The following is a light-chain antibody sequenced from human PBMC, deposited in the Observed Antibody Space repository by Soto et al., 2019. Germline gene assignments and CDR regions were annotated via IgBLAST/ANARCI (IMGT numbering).Light chain of an antibody. Sequence: DIQMTQSPSTLSGSVGDRVTITCRASQTISSWLAWYQQKPGKAPKLLIYKASSLQSGVPPTVSGSGSGTEFTLTISSLQPDDFAVYDCQQYDSYPLTFGQGTKVDI. CDR3: QQYDSYPLT. CDR1: QTISSW. J-gene: IGKJ1*01. V-gene: IGKV1-5*03. CDR2: KAS.